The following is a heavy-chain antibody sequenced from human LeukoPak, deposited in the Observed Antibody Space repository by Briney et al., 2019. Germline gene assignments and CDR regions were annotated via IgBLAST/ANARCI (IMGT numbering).Heavy chain of an antibody. Sequence: SETLSLTCTVSGGSISSSSYYWGWIRQPPGKGLKWIGSIYYSGSTYYNPSLKSRVTISVDTSKNQFSLKLSSVTAADTAVYYCARHEGSYGSSFDYWGQGTLVTVSS. CDR3: ARHEGSYGSSFDY. CDR1: GGSISSSSYY. CDR2: IYYSGST. V-gene: IGHV4-39*01. D-gene: IGHD5-18*01. J-gene: IGHJ4*02.